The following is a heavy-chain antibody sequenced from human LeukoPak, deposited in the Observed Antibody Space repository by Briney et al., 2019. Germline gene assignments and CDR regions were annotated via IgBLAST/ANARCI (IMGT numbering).Heavy chain of an antibody. J-gene: IGHJ5*02. Sequence: GGSLRLSCAASGFTFSNYEMNWVRQAPGKGLEWVSFITSSGNTMYYADSVKGRFTISRDNAKNSLYLQMNSLRADDTAVYYCARLRSKYWFDPWGQGTLVTVSS. CDR3: ARLRSKYWFDP. CDR1: GFTFSNYE. CDR2: ITSSGNTM. V-gene: IGHV3-48*03. D-gene: IGHD4-11*01.